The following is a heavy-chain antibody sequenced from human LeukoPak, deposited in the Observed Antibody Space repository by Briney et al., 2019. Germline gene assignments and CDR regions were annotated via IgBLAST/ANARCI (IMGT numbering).Heavy chain of an antibody. J-gene: IGHJ4*02. V-gene: IGHV1-2*02. Sequence: ASVKVSCKASGYSFTAFYIHWVRQAPGQGLEWMGWINPDTGGPNYAQKFQGRVTMTRGTSISTVYLELSRLTSDDTAVYYCAKDKDWGQGTLVTVSS. CDR3: AKDKD. CDR1: GYSFTAFY. CDR2: INPDTGGP.